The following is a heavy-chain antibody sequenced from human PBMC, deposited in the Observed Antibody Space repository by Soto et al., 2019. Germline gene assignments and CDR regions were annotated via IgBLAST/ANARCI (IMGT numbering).Heavy chain of an antibody. D-gene: IGHD4-4*01. V-gene: IGHV3-72*01. CDR2: TRNKANSYTT. J-gene: IGHJ6*03. CDR3: ARTYSNSRGRGYYYYMDV. Sequence: GGSLRLSCAASGFTFSDHYMDWVRQAPGKGLEWVGRTRNKANSYTTEYAASVKGRFNISRDDSKNSLYLQMNSLKTEDTAVYYCARTYSNSRGRGYYYYMDVWGKGTTVTVSS. CDR1: GFTFSDHY.